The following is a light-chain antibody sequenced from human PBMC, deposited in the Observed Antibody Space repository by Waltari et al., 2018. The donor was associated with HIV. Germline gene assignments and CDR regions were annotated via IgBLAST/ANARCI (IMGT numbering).Light chain of an antibody. CDR1: QSVSSSY. J-gene: IGKJ1*01. CDR2: GAS. V-gene: IGKV3-20*01. Sequence: EIVLPQSPGTLSLSHGERATLSCRASQSVSSSYLAWYQQNPGQAPRLLIYGASSRATGIPDRFSGSGSGTDFTLTISRLEPEDFAVYYCQQYGSSPRTFGQGTKVEIK. CDR3: QQYGSSPRT.